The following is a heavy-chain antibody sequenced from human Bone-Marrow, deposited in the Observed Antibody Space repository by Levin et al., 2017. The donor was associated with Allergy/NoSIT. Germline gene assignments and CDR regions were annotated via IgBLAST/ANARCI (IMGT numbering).Heavy chain of an antibody. Sequence: ASVKVSCKASGDTIINYYIHWVRQAPGQGLEWMGLIKPSGSNRNYAQKFQGRVTMTRDTSTNTVYMDLGSLRSEDTAMYFCARMFAGPKYFDYWGQGTLVTVSS. CDR3: ARMFAGPKYFDY. D-gene: IGHD3-16*01. V-gene: IGHV1-46*01. J-gene: IGHJ4*02. CDR1: GDTIINYY. CDR2: IKPSGSNR.